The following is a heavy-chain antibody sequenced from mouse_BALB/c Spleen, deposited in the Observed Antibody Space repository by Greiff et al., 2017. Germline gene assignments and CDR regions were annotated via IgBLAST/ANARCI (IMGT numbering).Heavy chain of an antibody. Sequence: QVTLKESGPGILQPSQTLSLTCSFSGFSLSTYGIGVGWIRQPSGKGLEWLAHIWWNDNKYYNTALKSRLTISKDTSNNQVFLKIASVDTADTATYYCARIEGGYYDYVYAMDYWGQGTSVTVSS. D-gene: IGHD2-4*01. J-gene: IGHJ4*01. CDR3: ARIEGGYYDYVYAMDY. CDR1: GFSLSTYGIG. CDR2: IWWNDNK. V-gene: IGHV8-11*01.